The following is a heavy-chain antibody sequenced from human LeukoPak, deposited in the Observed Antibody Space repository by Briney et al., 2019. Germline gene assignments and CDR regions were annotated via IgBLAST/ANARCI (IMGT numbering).Heavy chain of an antibody. J-gene: IGHJ6*04. V-gene: IGHV4-59*01. D-gene: IGHD6-19*01. CDR1: GGSMSSYY. CDR3: ARAPGSGWDVSYYYYWMDV. CDR2: IYHSGST. Sequence: SETLSLTCSVSGGSMSSYYWSWIRQSPGKGLEWIGYIYHSGSTDYNSSLKSRVTISVDTSKNQFSLKLSSVTAADTAVYYCARAPGSGWDVSYYYYWMDVWGKGTTVTVSS.